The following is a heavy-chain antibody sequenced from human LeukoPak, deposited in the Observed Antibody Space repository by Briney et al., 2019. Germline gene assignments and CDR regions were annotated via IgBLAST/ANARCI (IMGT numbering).Heavy chain of an antibody. Sequence: PSETLSLTCAVYGGSFSGYYWSWIRQPAGKGLEWIGRIYTSGSTNYNPSLKSRVTMSVDTSKNQFSLKLSSVTAADTAVYYCAREQRDSSGYYDYWGQGTLVTVSS. CDR2: IYTSGST. CDR3: AREQRDSSGYYDY. J-gene: IGHJ4*02. D-gene: IGHD3-22*01. CDR1: GGSFSGYY. V-gene: IGHV4-4*07.